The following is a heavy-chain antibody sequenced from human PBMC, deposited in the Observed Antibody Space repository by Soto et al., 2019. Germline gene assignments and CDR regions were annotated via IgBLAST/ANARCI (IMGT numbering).Heavy chain of an antibody. Sequence: GASVKVSCKASGGTFSSYAISWVRQAPGQGLEWMGGIIPIFGTANYAQKFQGRVTITADESTSTAYMELSSLRSEDTAVYYCARYRITIFGVVTAYYYYGMDVWGQGTTVTVSS. CDR1: GGTFSSYA. D-gene: IGHD3-3*01. J-gene: IGHJ6*02. CDR3: ARYRITIFGVVTAYYYYGMDV. V-gene: IGHV1-69*13. CDR2: IIPIFGTA.